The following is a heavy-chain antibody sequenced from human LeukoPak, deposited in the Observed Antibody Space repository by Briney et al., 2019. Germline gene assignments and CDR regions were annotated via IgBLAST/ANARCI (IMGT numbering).Heavy chain of an antibody. CDR3: ARGEFAWIQGSYGLNV. J-gene: IGHJ6*02. CDR1: GFTFSNYA. Sequence: GGSLRLSRVASGFTFSNYAMTWVRQAPRKGLEWVSIIGGTGGSGYYADSVKGQFTISRDNSKNTLYLQMNSLRAEDTAVYYGARGEFAWIQGSYGLNVWGQGTTVTVSS. CDR2: IGGTGGSG. D-gene: IGHD5-18*01. V-gene: IGHV3-23*01.